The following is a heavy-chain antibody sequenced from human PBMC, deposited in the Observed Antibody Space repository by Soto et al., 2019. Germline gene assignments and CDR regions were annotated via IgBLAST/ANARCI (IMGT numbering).Heavy chain of an antibody. CDR3: AREYSSSAGWFDP. D-gene: IGHD6-6*01. Sequence: SETLSLTCAVSGFSIGSGFYWGWIRQPPGKGLEWIGSVYHSGNTHYNASLKSRVTIAVDTSKNQFSLKLSSVTAADTAVYYCAREYSSSAGWFDPWGQGTLVIVSS. CDR1: GFSIGSGFY. V-gene: IGHV4-38-2*02. J-gene: IGHJ5*02. CDR2: VYHSGNT.